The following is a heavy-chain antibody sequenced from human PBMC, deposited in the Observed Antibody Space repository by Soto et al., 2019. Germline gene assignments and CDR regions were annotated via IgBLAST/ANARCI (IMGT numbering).Heavy chain of an antibody. CDR2: INHVGST. CDR1: GGSLSGYY. V-gene: IGHV4-34*01. Sequence: QVQLQQWGAGLLKPSETLSLTCSVYGGSLSGYYWCWIRQPPGKGLAWIGEINHVGSTNYNPSLQRGVTWSVATSRQQPSLTLSSVSAADPAVYYCARASHPIYGDYFRFGYWGPGTLVLVSS. J-gene: IGHJ1*01. D-gene: IGHD4-17*01. CDR3: ARASHPIYGDYFRFGY.